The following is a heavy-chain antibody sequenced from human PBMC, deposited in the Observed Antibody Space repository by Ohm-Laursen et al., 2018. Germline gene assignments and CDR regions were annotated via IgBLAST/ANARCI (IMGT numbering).Heavy chain of an antibody. CDR3: ARGFSGSYYGGGNWFDP. D-gene: IGHD1-26*01. V-gene: IGHV1-2*02. J-gene: IGHJ5*02. CDR2: INPNSGGT. CDR1: GYTFTGYY. Sequence: ASVKVSCKTSGYTFTGYYMHWVRQAPGQGLEWMGWINPNSGGTNYAQKFQGRVTMTRDTSISTAYMKLSRLRSDDTAVYYCARGFSGSYYGGGNWFDPWGQGTLVTVSS.